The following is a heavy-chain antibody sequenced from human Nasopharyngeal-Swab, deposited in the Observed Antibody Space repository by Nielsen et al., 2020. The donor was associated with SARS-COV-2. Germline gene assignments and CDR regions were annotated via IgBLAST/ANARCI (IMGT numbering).Heavy chain of an antibody. CDR2: ISYDGSNK. V-gene: IGHV3-30-3*01. CDR3: ARVAGITMVRGVDY. CDR1: GFTFSSYA. J-gene: IGHJ4*02. D-gene: IGHD3-10*01. Sequence: GGSLRLSCAASGFTFSSYAMHWVRQAPGEGLEWVAVISYDGSNKYYADSVKGRFTISRDNSKNTLYLQMNSLRAEDTAVYYCARVAGITMVRGVDYWGQGTLVTVSS.